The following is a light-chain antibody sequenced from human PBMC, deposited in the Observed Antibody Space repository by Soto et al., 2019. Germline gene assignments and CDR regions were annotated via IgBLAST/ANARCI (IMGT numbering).Light chain of an antibody. J-gene: IGLJ7*01. Sequence: QAVVTQETSLTVSPGGTVTLTCGSSTGAVTNTHYPYWFQQKPGQTPRTLVYDTVKKHSWTPARFSGSLLGGKAALTLSGAQPEDEADYYCSLSYSATYSVFGGGTQLTVL. CDR2: DTV. CDR1: TGAVTNTHY. CDR3: SLSYSATYSV. V-gene: IGLV7-46*01.